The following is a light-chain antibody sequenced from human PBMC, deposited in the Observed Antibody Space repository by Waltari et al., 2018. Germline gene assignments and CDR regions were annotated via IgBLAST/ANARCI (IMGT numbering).Light chain of an antibody. J-gene: IGLJ3*02. Sequence: QSALTQPASVSGSPGQSITISCTGTSSDVGAYNYLSWYQHHPGKAPKLILYQVTNRPSGVSSRFYGSKSGNTASLTISGLQADDEADYYCSSYAGSSTWVFGGGTKLTVL. V-gene: IGLV2-14*01. CDR1: SSDVGAYNY. CDR2: QVT. CDR3: SSYAGSSTWV.